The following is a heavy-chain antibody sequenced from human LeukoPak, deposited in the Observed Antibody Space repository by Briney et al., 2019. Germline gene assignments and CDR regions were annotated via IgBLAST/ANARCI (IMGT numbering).Heavy chain of an antibody. D-gene: IGHD4-23*01. CDR3: ARDVSGGKGKYFDY. CDR1: GGSISSYY. V-gene: IGHV4-4*07. Sequence: SETLSLTCTVSGGSISSYYWSWVRQPAGKGLEWIGRIYTSGSTNHNSSLKSRVTMSVDTSKNQFSLKVSSVTAADTAVYYCARDVSGGKGKYFDYWGQGTLVTVSS. J-gene: IGHJ4*02. CDR2: IYTSGST.